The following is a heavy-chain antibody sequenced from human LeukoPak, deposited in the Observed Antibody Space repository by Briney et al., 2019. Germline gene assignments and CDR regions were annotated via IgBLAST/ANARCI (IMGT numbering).Heavy chain of an antibody. J-gene: IGHJ4*02. CDR3: AREQYSYALDY. Sequence: SETLSLTCAVYGGSFSGYYWSWIRQPPGKGLEWIGEINHSGSTNYSPSLKSRVTISVDTSKNQFSLKLSSVTAADTAVYYCAREQYSYALDYWGQGTLVTVSS. V-gene: IGHV4-34*01. D-gene: IGHD5-18*01. CDR1: GGSFSGYY. CDR2: INHSGST.